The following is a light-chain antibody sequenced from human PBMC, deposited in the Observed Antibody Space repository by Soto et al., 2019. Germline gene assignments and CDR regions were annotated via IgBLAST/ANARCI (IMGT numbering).Light chain of an antibody. CDR2: GAS. CDR3: QQYGSSPFT. V-gene: IGKV3-20*01. J-gene: IGKJ3*01. CDR1: QSVSSSY. Sequence: EIVLTQSPGTLSLSPGERATLSCRASQSVSSSYLAWYQQKPGQAPRLLIYGASSRATGIPDRFSGSGSGTDFPLTISRREPEVFAVYYCQQYGSSPFTFGPGTKVDIK.